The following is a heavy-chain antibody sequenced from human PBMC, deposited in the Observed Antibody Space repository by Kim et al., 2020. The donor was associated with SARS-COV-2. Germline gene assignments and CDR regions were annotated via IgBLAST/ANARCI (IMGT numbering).Heavy chain of an antibody. Sequence: SVKVSCKASGGTFSSYAISWVRQAPGQGLEWMGGIIPIFGTANYAQKFQGRVTITADESTSTAYMELSSLRSEDTAVYYCASWRYFDLQYYYYYYGMDVWGQGTTVTVSS. CDR3: ASWRYFDLQYYYYYYGMDV. D-gene: IGHD3-9*01. CDR2: IIPIFGTA. V-gene: IGHV1-69*13. J-gene: IGHJ6*02. CDR1: GGTFSSYA.